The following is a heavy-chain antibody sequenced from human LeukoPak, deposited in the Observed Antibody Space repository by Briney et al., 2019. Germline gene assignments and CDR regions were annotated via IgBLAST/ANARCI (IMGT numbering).Heavy chain of an antibody. CDR1: GFTFSSYA. V-gene: IGHV3-53*01. CDR3: ARVGGVVAANFV. CDR2: IYSGGST. J-gene: IGHJ4*02. Sequence: GGSLRLSCAASGFTFSSYAMSWVRQAPGKGLEWVSVIYSGGSTNYADSVKGRFTISRDNSKNTLYLQMNSLRGEDTAMYYCARVGGVVAANFVWGQGTLVTVSS. D-gene: IGHD2-2*01.